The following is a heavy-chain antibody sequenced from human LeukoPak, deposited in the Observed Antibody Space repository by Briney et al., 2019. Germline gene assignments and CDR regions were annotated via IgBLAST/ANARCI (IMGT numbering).Heavy chain of an antibody. CDR2: IIPILGIA. Sequence: SVKVSCKASGYTFTSYGISWVRQAPGQGLEWMGRIIPILGIANYAQKFQGRVTITADKSTSTAYMELSSLRSEDTAVYYCARDPRPLRGEDWFDPWGQGTLVTVSS. D-gene: IGHD2-21*01. CDR1: GYTFTSYG. J-gene: IGHJ5*02. V-gene: IGHV1-69*04. CDR3: ARDPRPLRGEDWFDP.